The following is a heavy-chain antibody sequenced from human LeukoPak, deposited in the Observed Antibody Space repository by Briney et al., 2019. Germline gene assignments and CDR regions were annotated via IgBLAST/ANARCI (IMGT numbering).Heavy chain of an antibody. CDR1: GFTFSDYY. CDR2: ISSSGSTI. CDR3: ARGSSVCSSTRCYTLSDYTPGYYFDY. Sequence: GGSLRLSCAASGFTFSDYYMSWIRQAPGKGLEWVSYISSSGSTIYYADSVKGRFTISRDNAKNSLYLQMNSLRAEDTAVYYCARGSSVCSSTRCYTLSDYTPGYYFDYWGQGTLVTVSS. D-gene: IGHD2-2*02. J-gene: IGHJ4*02. V-gene: IGHV3-11*01.